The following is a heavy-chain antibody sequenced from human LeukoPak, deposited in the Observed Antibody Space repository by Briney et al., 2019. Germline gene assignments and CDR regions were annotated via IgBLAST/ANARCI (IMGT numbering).Heavy chain of an antibody. Sequence: GGSLSLSCAASGFTFSSYAMHWVRQAPGKGLEWVAVISYDGSNKYYADSVKGRFTISRDNSKNTLYLQMNSLRAEDTAVYYCTRDENWGQGTLVTVSS. V-gene: IGHV3-30*01. CDR3: TRDEN. CDR2: ISYDGSNK. J-gene: IGHJ4*02. CDR1: GFTFSSYA.